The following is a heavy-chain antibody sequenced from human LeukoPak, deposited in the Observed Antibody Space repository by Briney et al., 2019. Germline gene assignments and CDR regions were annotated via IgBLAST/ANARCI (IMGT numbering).Heavy chain of an antibody. J-gene: IGHJ4*02. CDR2: IYGTGRT. Sequence: PGGSLRLSCAASGFSVTTYYVSWVRQAPGKGLEWVSVIYGTGRTYHSESVRGRFTISRDRTTNTVSLQMDTLKAEDTAVYFCARGGFGSSAGGIFEYWGLGTLVSVSS. CDR3: ARGGFGSSAGGIFEY. V-gene: IGHV3-66*02. D-gene: IGHD6-6*01. CDR1: GFSVTTYY.